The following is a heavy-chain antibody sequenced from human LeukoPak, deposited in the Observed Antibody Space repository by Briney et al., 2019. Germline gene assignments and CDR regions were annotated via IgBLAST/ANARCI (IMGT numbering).Heavy chain of an antibody. V-gene: IGHV4-39*01. D-gene: IGHD6-19*01. Sequence: TFSSYAMSWVRQAPGKGLEWIGSIYYSGSTYYNPSLKSRVTISVDTSKNQFSLKLSSVTAADTAVYYCARLESSGWYGVFDYWGQGTLVTVSS. CDR2: IYYSGST. J-gene: IGHJ4*02. CDR3: ARLESSGWYGVFDY. CDR1: TFSSYA.